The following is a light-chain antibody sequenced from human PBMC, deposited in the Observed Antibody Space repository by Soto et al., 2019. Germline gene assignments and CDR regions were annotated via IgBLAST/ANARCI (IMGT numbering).Light chain of an antibody. CDR2: KAS. Sequence: DIQMTQSPSSLSGSVGDRVTISCRASQTISSWLAWYQQKPGKAPKLLIYKASTLKSGVPSRSSGSGSGTEFTLTISSLQPDDFATYYCQHYNRYSEAFGQGTKVDI. V-gene: IGKV1-5*03. CDR1: QTISSW. CDR3: QHYNRYSEA. J-gene: IGKJ1*01.